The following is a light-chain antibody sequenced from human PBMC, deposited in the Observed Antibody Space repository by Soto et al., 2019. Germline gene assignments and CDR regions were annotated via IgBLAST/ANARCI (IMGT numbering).Light chain of an antibody. CDR2: EVS. J-gene: IGLJ1*01. CDR1: NRDVGGYNY. V-gene: IGLV2-14*01. Sequence: QSALSQPASVSGSPGQSITVACTGTNRDVGGYNYVSWYQQHPGKAPKLLIYEVSDRPSGVSDRFSGSKTDNTASLTISGLQAEDGADYYCSSYTSRGTDVFGTGTKLTVL. CDR3: SSYTSRGTDV.